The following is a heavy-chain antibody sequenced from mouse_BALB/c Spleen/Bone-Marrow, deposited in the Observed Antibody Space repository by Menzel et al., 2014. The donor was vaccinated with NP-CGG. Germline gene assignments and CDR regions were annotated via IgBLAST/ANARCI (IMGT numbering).Heavy chain of an antibody. D-gene: IGHD2-4*01. CDR1: GFTFSSYA. V-gene: IGHV5-9-3*01. CDR2: ISSGGSYT. J-gene: IGHJ2*01. Sequence: DVQLQESGGGLVKPGGSLKLSCAASGFTFSSYAMSWVRQTPEKRLEWVATISSGGSYTYYPDSVKGRFTISRDNAKNTLYLQMSSLRSEDTAMYYCARHGITRLLDYWGQSTTLTVSS. CDR3: ARHGITRLLDY.